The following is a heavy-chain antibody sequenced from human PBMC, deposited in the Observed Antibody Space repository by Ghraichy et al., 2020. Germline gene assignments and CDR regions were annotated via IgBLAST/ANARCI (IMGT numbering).Heavy chain of an antibody. CDR2: IYYSGST. J-gene: IGHJ4*02. D-gene: IGHD1-26*01. V-gene: IGHV4-59*01. Sequence: SQTLSLTCTVSGGSISSYYWSWIRQPPGKGLEWIGYIYYSGSTNYNPSLKSRVTISVDTSKNQFSLKLSSVTAADTAVYYCARGGGSYYPIDYWGQGTLVTVSS. CDR1: GGSISSYY. CDR3: ARGGGSYYPIDY.